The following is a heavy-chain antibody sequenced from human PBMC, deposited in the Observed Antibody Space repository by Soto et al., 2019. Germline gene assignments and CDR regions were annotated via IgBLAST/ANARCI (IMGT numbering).Heavy chain of an antibody. CDR1: GFTFSSYS. V-gene: IGHV3-48*02. J-gene: IGHJ4*02. D-gene: IGHD2-2*01. CDR3: ARDWALYRSTIRYSFDY. Sequence: EVQLVESGGGLVQPGGSLRLSCAASGFTFSSYSMNWVRQAPGKGLECVSYISSSSSTIYSADSVKGRFTISRDNAKISLYLQMNSLRDEDPAVYYWARDWALYRSTIRYSFDYWGQGTLVTVSS. CDR2: ISSSSSTI.